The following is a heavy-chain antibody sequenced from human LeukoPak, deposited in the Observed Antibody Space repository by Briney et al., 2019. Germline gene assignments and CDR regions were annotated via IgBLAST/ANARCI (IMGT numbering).Heavy chain of an antibody. J-gene: IGHJ4*02. Sequence: SETLSLTCAVYGGSFSGYYWSWIRQPPGKGLEWIGEINHSGSTNYNPSLKSRVTISVDTSKNQFSLKLSSVTAADTAVYYCARSSGSYIPSDYWGQGTLVTVSS. CDR1: GGSFSGYY. V-gene: IGHV4-34*01. CDR2: INHSGST. D-gene: IGHD1-26*01. CDR3: ARSSGSYIPSDY.